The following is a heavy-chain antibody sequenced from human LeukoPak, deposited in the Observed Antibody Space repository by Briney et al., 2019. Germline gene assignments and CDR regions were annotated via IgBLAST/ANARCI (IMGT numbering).Heavy chain of an antibody. V-gene: IGHV1-2*06. D-gene: IGHD3-10*01. Sequence: ASVKVSCKASGYSFNDYSMHWVRQAPGQGVEWLGRINSNSGGTSYVQNFQGRVTMTRDTSINTAYMELSGLTSDDTAVYYCARGGSGSGYLYYFDYWGQGTLVSVSS. CDR3: ARGGSGSGYLYYFDY. CDR2: INSNSGGT. CDR1: GYSFNDYS. J-gene: IGHJ4*02.